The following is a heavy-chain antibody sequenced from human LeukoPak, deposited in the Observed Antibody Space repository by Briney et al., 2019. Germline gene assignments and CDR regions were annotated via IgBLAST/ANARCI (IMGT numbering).Heavy chain of an antibody. CDR3: ARSGGSGTYYDGSFDY. Sequence: PSETLSLTCTVSSVSFSSYYWSWIRQPAGKGLEWIGRIYTSGSTNYNPSLKSRVTMSVDTSRNQFSLKMSSVTATDTAVYYCARSGGSGTYYDGSFDYWGQGTLVTVSS. D-gene: IGHD1-26*01. J-gene: IGHJ4*02. CDR2: IYTSGST. V-gene: IGHV4-4*07. CDR1: SVSFSSYY.